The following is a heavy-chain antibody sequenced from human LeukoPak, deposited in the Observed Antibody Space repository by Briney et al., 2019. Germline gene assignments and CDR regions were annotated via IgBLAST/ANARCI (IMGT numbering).Heavy chain of an antibody. D-gene: IGHD4-23*01. CDR2: IASDGSST. CDR1: GFTFSSYW. J-gene: IGHJ4*02. CDR3: ARGRPHGNDY. V-gene: IGHV3-74*01. Sequence: GGSLRLSCAASGFTFSSYWMNWVRQAPGKGLVRVSRIASDGSSTTYADSVKGRFSVSRDNAKNTLYLQMNSLRVEDTAVYYCARGRPHGNDYWGQGTLVTVSS.